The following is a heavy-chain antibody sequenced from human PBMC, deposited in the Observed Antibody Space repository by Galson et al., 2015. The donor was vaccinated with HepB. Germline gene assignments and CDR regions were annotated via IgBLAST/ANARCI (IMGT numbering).Heavy chain of an antibody. Sequence: LRLSCAASGFYFNGFAMNWVRQAPGEGLEWVSTISGSGGTTYYADFLKGRFTISRDNSKNTLYLQMNSLRAEDTAIYYCAKSLDYYDGTGYQGPSIDYWGQGTRVTVSS. J-gene: IGHJ4*02. V-gene: IGHV3-23*01. D-gene: IGHD3-22*01. CDR1: GFYFNGFA. CDR3: AKSLDYYDGTGYQGPSIDY. CDR2: ISGSGGTT.